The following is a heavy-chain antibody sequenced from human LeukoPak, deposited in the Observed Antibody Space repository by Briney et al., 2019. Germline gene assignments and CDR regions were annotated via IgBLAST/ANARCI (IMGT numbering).Heavy chain of an antibody. Sequence: GGSLRLSCATSGFTFDDYAMHWVRQAPGKGLEWVAGISWNGDSIGYADSVKGRFTISRDNSKNTLYLQMNSLRAEDTAVYYCAVQRTLWQQVLDHWGQGTLVTVSS. D-gene: IGHD6-13*01. CDR1: GFTFDDYA. CDR2: ISWNGDSI. V-gene: IGHV3-9*01. J-gene: IGHJ4*02. CDR3: AVQRTLWQQVLDH.